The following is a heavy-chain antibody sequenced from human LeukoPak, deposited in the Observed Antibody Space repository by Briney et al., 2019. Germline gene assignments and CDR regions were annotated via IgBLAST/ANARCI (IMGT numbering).Heavy chain of an antibody. J-gene: IGHJ3*02. CDR2: MNPNSGNT. Sequence: VASVKVSCKASGYTFTSYDINWVRQATGQGLEWMEWMNPNSGNTGYAQKFQGRVTITMNTSISTAYMELSSLRSEDTAVYFCARGHAPHMDYDTSGPPFEGAFDIWGQGTMVTVSS. D-gene: IGHD3-22*01. CDR1: GYTFTSYD. V-gene: IGHV1-8*03. CDR3: ARGHAPHMDYDTSGPPFEGAFDI.